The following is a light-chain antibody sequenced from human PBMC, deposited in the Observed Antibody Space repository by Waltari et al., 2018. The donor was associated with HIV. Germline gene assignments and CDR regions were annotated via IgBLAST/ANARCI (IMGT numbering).Light chain of an antibody. CDR2: EVL. V-gene: IGLV2-8*01. CDR1: SSDIGDYDY. Sequence: QSALTQPPSASGSPGQSVTISCTGTSSDIGDYDYVSWYQHQPGEAPKLLIYEVLNRPSGLPHRFSASKSGNAASLTVSGLQAEDEADYYCSSYGGNSNVIFGGGTKLTVL. J-gene: IGLJ2*01. CDR3: SSYGGNSNVI.